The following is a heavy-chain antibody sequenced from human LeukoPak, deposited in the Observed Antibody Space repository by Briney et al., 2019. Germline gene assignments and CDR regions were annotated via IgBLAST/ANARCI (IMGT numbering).Heavy chain of an antibody. V-gene: IGHV3-9*03. CDR1: AFTLYDYP. CDR3: AKALSSSYYDSSGSYSAFDR. J-gene: IGHJ3*02. Sequence: PGRSLRLSCAASAFTLYDYPMLGVRQAPRKGLEGVSGIIWESCSIAYADSVKGRFTISRDNAKNSLYLQMSSLRPEDMALYYCAKALSSSYYDSSGSYSAFDRWGQGTMVTVSS. CDR2: IIWESCSI. D-gene: IGHD3-22*01.